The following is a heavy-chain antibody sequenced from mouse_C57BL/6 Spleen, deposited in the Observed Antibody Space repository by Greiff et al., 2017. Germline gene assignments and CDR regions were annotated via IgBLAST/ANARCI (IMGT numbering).Heavy chain of an antibody. CDR3: AREGSSTGTEDFDY. V-gene: IGHV1-50*01. CDR2: IDPSDSYT. CDR1: GYTFTSYW. J-gene: IGHJ2*01. Sequence: QVQLQQPGAELVKPGASVKLSCKASGYTFTSYWMQWVKQRPGQGLEWIGEIDPSDSYTNYNQKFKGKATLTVDTSSSTAYMQLSSLTSEDSAVYDCAREGSSTGTEDFDYWGQGTTLTVSS. D-gene: IGHD4-1*02.